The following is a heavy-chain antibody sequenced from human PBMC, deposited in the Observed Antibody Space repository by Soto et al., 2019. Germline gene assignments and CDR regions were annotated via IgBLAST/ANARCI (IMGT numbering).Heavy chain of an antibody. J-gene: IGHJ6*02. CDR3: ARRGGYSNLDYYYYGMDV. CDR1: GHSFTSYW. V-gene: IGHV5-51*01. D-gene: IGHD4-4*01. CDR2: IYPGDSDT. Sequence: GESLKISCKGSGHSFTSYWIGWVRQMPGKGLEWMGIIYPGDSDTRYSPSFQGQVTISADKSISTSYLQWSSLKASDTAMYYCARRGGYSNLDYYYYGMDVWGQGTTVTVSS.